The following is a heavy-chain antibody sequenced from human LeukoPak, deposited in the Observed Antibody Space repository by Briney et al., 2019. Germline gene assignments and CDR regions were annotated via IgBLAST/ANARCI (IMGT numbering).Heavy chain of an antibody. CDR3: ARLAPYDYVWGSYRYYFDY. CDR2: IHYSGST. V-gene: IGHV4-59*08. CDR1: GGSISSYY. J-gene: IGHJ4*02. D-gene: IGHD3-16*02. Sequence: SETLSLTCTVSGGSISSYYWSWIRQPPGKGLEWIGYIHYSGSTNYNPSLKSRVTISVDTSKNQFSLKLSSVTAADTAVYYCARLAPYDYVWGSYRYYFDYWGQGTLVTVSS.